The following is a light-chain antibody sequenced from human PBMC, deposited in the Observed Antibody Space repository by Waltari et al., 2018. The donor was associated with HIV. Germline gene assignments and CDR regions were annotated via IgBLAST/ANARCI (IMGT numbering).Light chain of an antibody. J-gene: IGLJ2*01. CDR3: SSFASSTTRA. CDR2: EVS. CDR1: SSDIGTYKY. Sequence: QSALAQPASVSGSPGQSITISCTGSSSDIGTYKYVYWYQQHPGQAPKLIMHEVSNRPSGVSKRFSGSKSGNTASLTISGLQPEDEADYYCSSFASSTTRAFCGGPKVTVL. V-gene: IGLV2-14*01.